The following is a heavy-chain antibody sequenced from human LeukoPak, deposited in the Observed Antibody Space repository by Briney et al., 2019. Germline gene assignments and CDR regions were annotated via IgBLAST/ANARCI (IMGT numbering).Heavy chain of an antibody. J-gene: IGHJ4*02. CDR3: AKKGIGYSYGYLPLDY. CDR1: GFTVSSNY. Sequence: GGSPRLSCAASGFTVSSNYMSWVRQAPGKGLEWVSVIYSGGSTYYADSVKGRFTISRDNSKNTLYLQMNSLRAEDTAVYYCAKKGIGYSYGYLPLDYWGQGTLVTVSS. D-gene: IGHD5-18*01. CDR2: IYSGGST. V-gene: IGHV3-53*05.